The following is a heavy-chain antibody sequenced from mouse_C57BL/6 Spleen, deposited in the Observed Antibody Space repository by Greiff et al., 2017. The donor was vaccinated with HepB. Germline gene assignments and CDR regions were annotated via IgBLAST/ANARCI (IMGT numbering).Heavy chain of an antibody. J-gene: IGHJ2*01. CDR3: ARSDRHYDFDY. CDR2: IYPGDGDT. V-gene: IGHV1-82*01. D-gene: IGHD1-2*01. Sequence: QVQLQQSGPELVKPGASVKISCKASGYAFSSSWMNWVKQRPGKGLEWIGRIYPGDGDTKYNGKFKGKAKLTADKSSSTAYMQLSRLTSEDSAVYVCARSDRHYDFDYWGQVTTLTFSS. CDR1: GYAFSSSW.